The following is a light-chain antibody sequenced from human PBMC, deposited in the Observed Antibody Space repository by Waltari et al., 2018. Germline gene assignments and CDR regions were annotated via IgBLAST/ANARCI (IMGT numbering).Light chain of an antibody. V-gene: IGLV3-21*04. CDR3: QVWDSSSDHRVV. J-gene: IGLJ2*01. CDR2: YDS. CDR1: NIGSKS. Sequence: VSVAPGKTARITCGGNNIGSKSVHWYQQKPGQAPVLVIYYDSDRPSGIPERFSGSNSGNTATLTISRVEAGDEADYYCQVWDSSSDHRVVFGGGTKLTVL.